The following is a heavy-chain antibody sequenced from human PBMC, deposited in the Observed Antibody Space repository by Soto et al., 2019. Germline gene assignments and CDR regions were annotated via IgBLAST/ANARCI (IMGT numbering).Heavy chain of an antibody. CDR3: ARFWSGYGFDY. D-gene: IGHD3-3*01. V-gene: IGHV1-69*01. CDR2: IIPIFGTA. Sequence: SVKVSCKAAGGPFSSYAIGWVRQAPGQGLEWMGGIIPIFGTANYAQKFQGRVTITADESTSTAYMELSSLRSEDTAVYYCARFWSGYGFDYWGQRTLVTVSS. J-gene: IGHJ4*02. CDR1: GGPFSSYA.